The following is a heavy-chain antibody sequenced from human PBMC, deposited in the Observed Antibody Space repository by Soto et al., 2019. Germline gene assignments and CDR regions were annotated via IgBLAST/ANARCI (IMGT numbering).Heavy chain of an antibody. CDR2: INPNSGGT. J-gene: IGHJ6*02. CDR3: ARGLRHRYCGSGSSYYGMDV. CDR1: GYTFTGYY. V-gene: IGHV1-2*02. D-gene: IGHD3-10*01. Sequence: GASVKVSCKASGYTFTGYYMHWVRQAPGQGLEWMGWINPNSGGTNYAQKFQGRVTMTRDTSISTAYMELSRLRSDDTAVYYCARGLRHRYCGSGSSYYGMDVWGQGTTATVSS.